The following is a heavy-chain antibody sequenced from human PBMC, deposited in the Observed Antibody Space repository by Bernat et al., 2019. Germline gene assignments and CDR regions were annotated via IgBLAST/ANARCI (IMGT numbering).Heavy chain of an antibody. D-gene: IGHD2-21*02. CDR2: ISGPGVTT. CDR3: AKEAAFCGTGCYSLADC. J-gene: IGHJ4*02. Sequence: EVQLVESGGGLVQPGGSLRVSCAASGFTFSSYSMIWVRQAPGTGLEWVALISGPGVTTHYAESVKGRFTISRENSKNTLFLQMNSLRGEDTAVYYCAKEAAFCGTGCYSLADCWGQGTLVTVSS. CDR1: GFTFSSYS. V-gene: IGHV3-23*04.